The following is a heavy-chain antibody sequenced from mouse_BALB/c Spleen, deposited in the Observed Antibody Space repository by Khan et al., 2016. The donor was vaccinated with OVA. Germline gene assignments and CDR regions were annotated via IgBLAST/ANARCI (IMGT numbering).Heavy chain of an antibody. CDR1: GFSLSRYN. CDR2: IWGGGGT. CDR3: ARAYYRYDGYYAMDY. V-gene: IGHV2-6-4*01. J-gene: IGHJ4*01. Sequence: VQLQESGPGLVAPSQSLSITCTVSGFSLSRYNIHWVRQPPGKGLDWLGMIWGGGGTDYNSTLKSRLSLSKDNSKSQVFLKMNSLQTDDSAMYYCARAYYRYDGYYAMDYWGQGTSVTVSS. D-gene: IGHD2-14*01.